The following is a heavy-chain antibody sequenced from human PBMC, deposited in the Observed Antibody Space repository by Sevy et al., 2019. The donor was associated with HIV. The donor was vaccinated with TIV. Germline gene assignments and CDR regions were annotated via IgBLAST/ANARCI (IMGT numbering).Heavy chain of an antibody. CDR1: GFTFSDYY. Sequence: GGSLRLSCAASGFTFSDYYMSWIRQAPGKGLEWVSYISSSGSTIYYADSVKGRFTSSRDNAKNSLYLQMNSLRAEDTAVYYCARHDYGDSRYFDYWGQGTLVTVSS. D-gene: IGHD4-17*01. CDR3: ARHDYGDSRYFDY. J-gene: IGHJ4*02. CDR2: ISSSGSTI. V-gene: IGHV3-11*01.